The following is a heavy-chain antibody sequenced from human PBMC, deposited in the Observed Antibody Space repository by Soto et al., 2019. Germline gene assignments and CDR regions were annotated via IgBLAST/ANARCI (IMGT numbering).Heavy chain of an antibody. CDR1: GFIFSGSA. CDR2: ISPDGTNK. D-gene: IGHD3-9*01. CDR3: ARGLRYLTSYIYYYYGMDV. V-gene: IGHV3-30*04. J-gene: IGHJ6*02. Sequence: PGGSLRLSCVASGFIFSGSAMYWVRQAPGKGLEWVGVISPDGTNKYYVDSVKGRFSISRDDSENTLYLQMNSLRAEDTAVYYCARGLRYLTSYIYYYYGMDVWGQGTTVTVSS.